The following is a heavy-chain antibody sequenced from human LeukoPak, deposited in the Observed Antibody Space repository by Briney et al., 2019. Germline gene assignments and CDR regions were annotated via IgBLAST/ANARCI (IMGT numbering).Heavy chain of an antibody. CDR3: ARVYLVLLWFGELPNWFDP. J-gene: IGHJ5*02. CDR2: IKQDGSEK. Sequence: PGGSLRLSCAASGFTFSSYWMSWVRQAPGKGLEWVANIKQDGSEKYYVDPVKGRFTISRDNAKNSLYLQMNSLRAEDTAVYYCARVYLVLLWFGELPNWFDPWGQGTLVTVSS. V-gene: IGHV3-7*03. D-gene: IGHD3-10*01. CDR1: GFTFSSYW.